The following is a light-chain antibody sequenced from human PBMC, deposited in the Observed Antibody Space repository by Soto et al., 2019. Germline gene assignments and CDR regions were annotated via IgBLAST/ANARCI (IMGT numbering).Light chain of an antibody. CDR3: QQYGSSPPWT. CDR1: QSVSGIH. J-gene: IGKJ1*01. V-gene: IGKV3-20*01. CDR2: GAS. Sequence: EIVLTQSPGTLSLSPGERATLSCRASQSVSGIHFAWYQQKPGQAPRILIYGASNRATGTPDSFSASGSGTDFTLTINRLKPEDVAVYYCQQYGSSPPWTFGQGTKVQIK.